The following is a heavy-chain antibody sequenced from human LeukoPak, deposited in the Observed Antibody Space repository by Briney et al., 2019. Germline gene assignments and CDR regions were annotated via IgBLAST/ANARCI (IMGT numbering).Heavy chain of an antibody. CDR3: ARDLVTVTKGFDI. J-gene: IGHJ3*02. CDR2: ISYIGTT. V-gene: IGHV4-59*11. D-gene: IGHD4-17*01. Sequence: SETLSLTCAVSTDSSRSHYWTWIRQPPGKGLEWIGYISYIGTTNYNPSLKSRVTISIDTSKTQFSLKLTSVTAADTAVYYCARDLVTVTKGFDIWGQGTMVSVST. CDR1: TDSSRSHY.